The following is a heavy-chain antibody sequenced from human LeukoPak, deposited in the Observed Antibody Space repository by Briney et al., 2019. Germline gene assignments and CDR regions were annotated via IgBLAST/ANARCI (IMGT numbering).Heavy chain of an antibody. Sequence: PGGSLRLSCAASGFTFSSYSMNWVRQAPGKGLEWVSSISSSSSYIYYADSVKGRSTISRDNAKNSLYLQMNSLRAEDTAVYYCARVRSGGSFDAFDIWGQGTMVTVSS. CDR3: ARVRSGGSFDAFDI. J-gene: IGHJ3*02. V-gene: IGHV3-21*01. CDR1: GFTFSSYS. D-gene: IGHD2-15*01. CDR2: ISSSSSYI.